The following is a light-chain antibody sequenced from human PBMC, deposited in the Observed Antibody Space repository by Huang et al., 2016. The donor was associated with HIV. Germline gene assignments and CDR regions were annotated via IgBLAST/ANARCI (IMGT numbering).Light chain of an antibody. CDR1: QSICNK. V-gene: IGKV1-39*01. J-gene: IGKJ1*01. CDR2: KAS. CDR3: QQSYSSWWT. Sequence: DIQMTQSPSSLSASVGDSVTITCRASQSICNKVHWYQQKPGKAPNLLIYKASNLQSGVPSRFSGSGSGTDFTLTIRGLQPEDFAVYYCQQSYSSWWTFGQGTKVEIK.